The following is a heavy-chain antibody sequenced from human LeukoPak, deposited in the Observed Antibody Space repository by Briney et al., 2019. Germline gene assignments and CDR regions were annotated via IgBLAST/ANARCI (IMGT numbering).Heavy chain of an antibody. D-gene: IGHD5-18*01. CDR2: INHSGST. V-gene: IGHV4-34*01. CDR3: ALRGDTAMVNFDY. J-gene: IGHJ4*02. Sequence: SETLSLTCAVYGGSFSGYYWSWIRQPPGKGLEWIGEINHSGSTNYNPSLKSRVTISVDTSKNHFSLKLSSVTAADTAVYYCALRGDTAMVNFDYWGQGTLVTVSS. CDR1: GGSFSGYY.